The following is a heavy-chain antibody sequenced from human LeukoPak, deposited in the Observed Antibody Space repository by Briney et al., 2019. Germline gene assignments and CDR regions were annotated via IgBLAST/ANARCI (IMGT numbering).Heavy chain of an antibody. CDR3: ARREGSGSSGYYGL. CDR2: IHYSGYT. J-gene: IGHJ4*02. D-gene: IGHD3-22*01. V-gene: IGHV4-59*08. Sequence: SETLSLTCSVSGGSITNYYWSWIRQPPGKGLEWIGYIHYSGYTRYNPSLESRVTMSVDTSKNQMSLKLSSVTAADTAFYYCARREGSGSSGYYGLWGQGTLVTVSS. CDR1: GGSITNYY.